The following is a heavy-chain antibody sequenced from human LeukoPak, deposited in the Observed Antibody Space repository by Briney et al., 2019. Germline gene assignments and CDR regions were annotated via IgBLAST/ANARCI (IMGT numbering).Heavy chain of an antibody. D-gene: IGHD6-19*01. Sequence: SWVRRPPGKGLGGIGEIYHSGSTNYNPSLKSRVTISVDKSKNQFSLKLSSVTAADTAVYYCASGAGYSSGWSLDYWGQGTLVTVSS. J-gene: IGHJ4*02. CDR3: ASGAGYSSGWSLDY. CDR2: IYHSGST. V-gene: IGHV4-4*02.